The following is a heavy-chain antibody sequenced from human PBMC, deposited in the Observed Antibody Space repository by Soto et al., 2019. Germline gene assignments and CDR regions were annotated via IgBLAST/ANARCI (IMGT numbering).Heavy chain of an antibody. CDR2: ISGSGGGT. CDR1: GFTFSSYA. J-gene: IGHJ4*02. V-gene: IGHV3-23*01. CDR3: AKDHESDY. Sequence: EVQLLESGGCLVQPGGSLRLSCAASGFTFSSYAMSWIRQAPGKGLEWVSAISGSGGGTYYVDSVKGRFTISRDNSKNTLYLQMNSLRAEDSALYYCAKDHESDYLGQGTLVTVSS.